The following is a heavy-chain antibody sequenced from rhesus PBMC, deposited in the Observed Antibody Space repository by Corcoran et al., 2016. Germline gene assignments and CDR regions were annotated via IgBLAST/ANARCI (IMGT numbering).Heavy chain of an antibody. J-gene: IGHJ6*01. D-gene: IGHD1-26*01. CDR3: ASGLNYGAPTFGLDS. V-gene: IGHV4-127*01. CDR2: IGV. Sequence: QVQLKESGPGLVKPSETLSLTCTVSGDSIISGYAWSWIRQPPGKGLGWIGYIGVYSHPPRQSRVTISKATSKTPFSLNLTSVTAADTAVYYCASGLNYGAPTFGLDSWGQGVVVTVSS. CDR1: GDSIISGYA.